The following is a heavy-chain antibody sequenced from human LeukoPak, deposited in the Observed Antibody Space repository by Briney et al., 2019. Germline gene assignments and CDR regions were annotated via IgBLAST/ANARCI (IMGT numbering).Heavy chain of an antibody. CDR1: GFTFSSYS. Sequence: PGGSLRLSCAASGFTFSSYSMNWVRQAPGKGLEWVSSISSSSSYIYYADSVKGRFTTSRDNAKNSLYLQMNSLRAGDTAVYYCARAFSGYYSFWGQGTLVTVSS. V-gene: IGHV3-21*01. CDR3: ARAFSGYYSF. CDR2: ISSSSSYI. J-gene: IGHJ4*02. D-gene: IGHD3-22*01.